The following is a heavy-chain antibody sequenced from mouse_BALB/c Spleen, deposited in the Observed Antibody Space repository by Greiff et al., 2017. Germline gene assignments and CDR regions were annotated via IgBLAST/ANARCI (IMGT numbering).Heavy chain of an antibody. CDR1: GYTFTSYW. CDR3: ARPYYYGSSWDFGY. D-gene: IGHD1-1*01. V-gene: IGHV1-7*01. CDR2: INPSTGYT. Sequence: QVQLQQSGAELAKPGASVKMSCKASGYTFTSYWMHWVKQRPGQGLEWIGYINPSTGYTEYNQKFKDKATLTADKSSSTAYMQLSSLTSEDSAVYYCARPYYYGSSWDFGYWGQGTTLTVSS. J-gene: IGHJ2*01.